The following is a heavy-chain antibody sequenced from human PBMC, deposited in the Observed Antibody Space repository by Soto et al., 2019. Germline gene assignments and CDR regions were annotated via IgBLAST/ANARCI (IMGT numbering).Heavy chain of an antibody. CDR3: AREEDTVDSMVENWFDP. D-gene: IGHD4-17*01. V-gene: IGHV1-69*04. Sequence: GASVKVSCKASGGTFSSYTISWVRQAPGQGLEWMGRIIPILGIANYAQKFQGRVTITADKSTSTAYMELSSLRSEDTAVYYCAREEDTVDSMVENWFDPWGQGTLVTVSS. J-gene: IGHJ5*02. CDR2: IIPILGIA. CDR1: GGTFSSYT.